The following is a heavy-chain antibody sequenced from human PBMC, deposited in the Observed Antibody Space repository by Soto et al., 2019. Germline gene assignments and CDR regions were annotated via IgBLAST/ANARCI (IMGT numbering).Heavy chain of an antibody. CDR3: PRDLAGWPDY. D-gene: IGHD6-13*01. J-gene: IGHJ4*02. Sequence: GASGKVSSQASGYTFTSYAFDLVRQAPGQRLEWMGWINAGNGNTKYSQKFQGRVTITRDTSASTAYMELSSLRSEDTAVYYCPRDLAGWPDYWGQGTLVTVS. CDR2: INAGNGNT. V-gene: IGHV1-3*01. CDR1: GYTFTSYA.